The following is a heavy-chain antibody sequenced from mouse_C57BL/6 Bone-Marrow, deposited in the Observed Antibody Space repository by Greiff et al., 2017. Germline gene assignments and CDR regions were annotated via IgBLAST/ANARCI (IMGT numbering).Heavy chain of an antibody. CDR3: ARDDYDDPAWFAY. Sequence: HLQQSGAELMKPGASVKLSCKATGYTFPGYWIEWVKQRPGHGLEWIGEILPGSGSTNYNGKFKGTATFTADTSSTPADMQLSSLTTEDSAIYYCARDDYDDPAWFAYGGQGTLVTVSA. V-gene: IGHV1-9*01. J-gene: IGHJ3*01. CDR1: GYTFPGYW. D-gene: IGHD2-4*01. CDR2: ILPGSGST.